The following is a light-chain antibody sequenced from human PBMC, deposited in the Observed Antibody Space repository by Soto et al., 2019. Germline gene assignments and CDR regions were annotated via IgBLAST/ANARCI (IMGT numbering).Light chain of an antibody. Sequence: IVMTHSPATLSVSPWERATLSCRASQSVSSNLAWYQQRPGQAPRLLIYGASARATGFPDRFSGSGSGTDFTLTISRLEPEDFAVYYCQQYDSLPRTFGQGTKVDIK. CDR1: QSVSSN. V-gene: IGKV3-15*01. CDR2: GAS. J-gene: IGKJ1*01. CDR3: QQYDSLPRT.